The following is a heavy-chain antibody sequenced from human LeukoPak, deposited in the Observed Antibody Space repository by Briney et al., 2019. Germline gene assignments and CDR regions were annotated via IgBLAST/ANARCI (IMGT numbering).Heavy chain of an antibody. D-gene: IGHD5-18*01. J-gene: IGHJ4*02. CDR3: ASRRGYSYGLPFDY. CDR1: GGSISSSNW. V-gene: IGHV4-4*02. CDR2: IYHSGST. Sequence: PSETLSLTCAVSGGSISSSNWWSWVRQPPGKGLEWIGEIYHSGSTNYNPSLKSRVTISVDKSKNQFSLKLSSVTAADTAVYYCASRRGYSYGLPFDYWGQGTLVTVSS.